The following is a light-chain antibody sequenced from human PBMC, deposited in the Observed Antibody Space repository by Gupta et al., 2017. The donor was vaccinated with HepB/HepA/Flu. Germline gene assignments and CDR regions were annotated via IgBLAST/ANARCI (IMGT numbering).Light chain of an antibody. CDR2: DAS. CDR1: QGISSY. J-gene: IGKJ4*01. CDR3: QHRKSCPIT. Sequence: DIQLTQSPSFLSASVGDRVTITCRASQGISSYLGWYQQKPGKAPKFLIYDASTLQSGVPSRFSGSGSGTEFTLTISSRQPEDFATYYCQHRKSCPITFGRGTKVEIK. V-gene: IGKV1-9*01.